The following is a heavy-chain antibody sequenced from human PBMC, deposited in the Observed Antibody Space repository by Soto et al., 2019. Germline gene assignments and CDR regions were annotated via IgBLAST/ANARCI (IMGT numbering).Heavy chain of an antibody. CDR3: AREVSGTSFDS. D-gene: IGHD1-7*01. CDR2: TYTGGYT. J-gene: IGHJ4*02. Sequence: PGGSLRLSCAASGFTVSTSYMNWVRQSPGRGLEWVSVTYTGGYTYYADSVKGRFTISRDISKNTLYLQMNSLRAEDTAVYFCAREVSGTSFDSWGPGTLVTVSS. CDR1: GFTVSTSY. V-gene: IGHV3-53*01.